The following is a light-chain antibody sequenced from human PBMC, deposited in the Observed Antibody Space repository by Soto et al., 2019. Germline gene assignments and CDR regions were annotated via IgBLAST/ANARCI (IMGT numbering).Light chain of an antibody. CDR3: AACDDSLSGVV. CDR1: SSDVGDYDY. CDR2: EVS. J-gene: IGLJ3*02. Sequence: QSALTQPASVSGSPGQSITISCTGTSSDVGDYDYVSWYQQHPGKAPKLMIYEVSNRPSGVSNRFSGSKSGNTASLTISGLQAEDEADYYCAACDDSLSGVVFGGGTKLTVL. V-gene: IGLV2-14*01.